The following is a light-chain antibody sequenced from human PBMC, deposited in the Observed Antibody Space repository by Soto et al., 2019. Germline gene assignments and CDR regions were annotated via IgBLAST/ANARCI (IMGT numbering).Light chain of an antibody. CDR2: EVN. Sequence: QSVLSQPPSASGSPGQSVTISCTGTSSDVGRYKNVSWYQQYPGKAPKVMIYEVNKRPSGVPARFSGSKAGNTASLTVSGLQTEDEAHYYCSSFAGSSKLVFGGGTKVTVL. V-gene: IGLV2-8*01. CDR3: SSFAGSSKLV. J-gene: IGLJ3*02. CDR1: SSDVGRYKN.